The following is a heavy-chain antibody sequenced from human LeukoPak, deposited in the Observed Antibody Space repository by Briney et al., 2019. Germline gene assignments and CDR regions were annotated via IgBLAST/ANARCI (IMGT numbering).Heavy chain of an antibody. CDR3: ARGSPVAAAGTAYFHH. CDR1: GYTFTDYY. CDR2: INPKSGDT. J-gene: IGHJ1*01. Sequence: ASVKVTCNASGYTFTDYYLHWVRQAPGQGLEWMGWINPKSGDTKYAQESQGWVTMARDTSISTAYIELSRSRSDDTAMYYCARGSPVAAAGTAYFHHWGQGTLVTVSS. V-gene: IGHV1-2*04. D-gene: IGHD6-13*01.